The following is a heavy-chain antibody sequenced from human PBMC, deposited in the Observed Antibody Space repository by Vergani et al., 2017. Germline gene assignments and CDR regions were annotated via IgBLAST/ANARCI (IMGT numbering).Heavy chain of an antibody. V-gene: IGHV3-21*01. CDR3: ARGLWDCTHIRCSPPSY. D-gene: IGHD2-8*01. J-gene: IGHJ4*02. CDR1: GTSISGSS. CDR2: ISGSSSYV. Sequence: LQLQESGPGLLKPSETLSLTCSVSGTSISGSSDYWGWIRQPPGKGLEWVASISGSSSYVFYRDSVEGRFTITRDNAKKSVYLQMNSLRAEDTAMYFCARGLWDCTHIRCSPPSYWGQGTQVTVSS.